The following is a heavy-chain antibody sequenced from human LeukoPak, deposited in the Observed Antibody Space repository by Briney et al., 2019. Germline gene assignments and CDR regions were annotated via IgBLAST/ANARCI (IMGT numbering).Heavy chain of an antibody. J-gene: IGHJ4*02. CDR2: ISGSGGST. D-gene: IGHD3-3*01. V-gene: IGHV3-23*01. CDR3: AKDSHITTGITIFGVVIIQESFDY. CDR1: GFTFSSYA. Sequence: GGSLRLSCAASGFTFSSYAMSWVRQAPGKGLEWVSAISGSGGSTYYADSVKGRFTISRDNSKNTLYLQMNSLRAEDTAVYYCAKDSHITTGITIFGVVIIQESFDYWGQGTLVTVSS.